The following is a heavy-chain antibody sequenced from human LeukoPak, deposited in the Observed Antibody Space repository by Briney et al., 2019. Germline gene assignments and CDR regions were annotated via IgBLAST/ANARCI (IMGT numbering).Heavy chain of an antibody. Sequence: GASVKVSCKASGYTFTSYYMHWVRQAPGQGLEWMGIINPSGGSTSYAQKFQGRVTMTRDTSTSTVYMELSSPRSEDTAVYYCARDRHTAMVYYYYYMDVWGTGTTVTVSS. V-gene: IGHV1-46*01. CDR3: ARDRHTAMVYYYYYMDV. D-gene: IGHD5-18*01. J-gene: IGHJ6*03. CDR1: GYTFTSYY. CDR2: INPSGGST.